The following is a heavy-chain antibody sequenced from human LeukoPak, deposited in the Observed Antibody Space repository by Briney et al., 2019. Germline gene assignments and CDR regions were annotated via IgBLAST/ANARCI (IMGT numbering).Heavy chain of an antibody. D-gene: IGHD6-19*01. J-gene: IGHJ4*02. CDR1: GGSFSDYY. V-gene: IGHV4-34*01. CDR2: INHSGST. CDR3: ARGQWLDNY. Sequence: SETLSLTRAVYGGSFSDYYWSWIRQPPGKGLEWIGEINHSGSTNYNPSLKSRVTISVDTSKNQFSLKLSSVTAADTAVYYCARGQWLDNYWGQGTQVTVSS.